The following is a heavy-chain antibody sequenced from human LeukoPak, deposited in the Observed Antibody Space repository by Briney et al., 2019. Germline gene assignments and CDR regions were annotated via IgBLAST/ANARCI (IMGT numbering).Heavy chain of an antibody. V-gene: IGHV4-39*01. CDR1: GGSISSSSYY. CDR3: ARQRFGELWLHAFDY. J-gene: IGHJ4*02. D-gene: IGHD3-10*01. Sequence: SETLSLTRTVSGGSISSSSYYWGWIRQPPGKGLEWIGSIYYSGSTYYNPSLKSRVTKSVDPSKKQFSLKVSSVSAADTAVYYCARQRFGELWLHAFDYWGQGTLVSVVS. CDR2: IYYSGST.